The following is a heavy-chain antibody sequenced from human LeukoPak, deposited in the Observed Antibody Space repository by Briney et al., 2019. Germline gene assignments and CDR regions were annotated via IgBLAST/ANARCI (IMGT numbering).Heavy chain of an antibody. D-gene: IGHD3-22*01. CDR3: IVVIMTAVTYYLDV. CDR2: MNPSGST. J-gene: IGHJ6*03. Sequence: SETLSLTCAVYGGSFNGYYWTWIRHTPEKGLEWIGEMNPSGSTNCNPSLKSRVTISVDTSKNQFSLPLSSDCARGRQDVTMIVVIMTAVTYYLDVWGKGTTVTVS. CDR1: GGSFNGYY. V-gene: IGHV4-34*01.